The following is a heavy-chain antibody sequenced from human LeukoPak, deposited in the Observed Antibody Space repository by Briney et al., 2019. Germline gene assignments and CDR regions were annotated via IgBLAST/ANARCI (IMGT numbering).Heavy chain of an antibody. CDR3: ARDTVTTLD. Sequence: SETLSLTCAVYGGSFSGYYWSWIRQPPGKGLEWIGEINHSGSTNYNPSLKSRVTISVDTSKNQFSLKLGSVTAADTAVYYCARDTVTTLDWGQGTLVTVSS. J-gene: IGHJ4*02. CDR2: INHSGST. D-gene: IGHD4-4*01. V-gene: IGHV4-34*01. CDR1: GGSFSGYY.